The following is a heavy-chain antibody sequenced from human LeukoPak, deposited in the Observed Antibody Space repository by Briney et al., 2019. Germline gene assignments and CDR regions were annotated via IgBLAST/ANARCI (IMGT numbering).Heavy chain of an antibody. D-gene: IGHD1-26*01. CDR3: ARDLEWEPRGYFDL. Sequence: GASVKVSCKASGGTFSSYAISWVRQAPGQGLEWMGWISAYNGNTNYAQKLQGRVTMTTDTSTSTAYMELRSLRSDDTAVYYCARDLEWEPRGYFDLWGRGTLVTVSS. CDR2: ISAYNGNT. CDR1: GGTFSSYA. J-gene: IGHJ2*01. V-gene: IGHV1-18*01.